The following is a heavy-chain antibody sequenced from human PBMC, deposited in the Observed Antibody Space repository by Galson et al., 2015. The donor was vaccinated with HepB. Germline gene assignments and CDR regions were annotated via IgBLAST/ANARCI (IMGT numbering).Heavy chain of an antibody. CDR3: ARGAYAFGAFDI. Sequence: SLRLSCASSGFTFSYYAMSWVRQAPGKGLEWVSAISGSAFNTYYTDSVKGRFTISRDNSKNTTFLQMNSLRAEDTAVYYCARGAYAFGAFDIWGQGTLVTVSS. V-gene: IGHV3-23*01. CDR1: GFTFSYYA. D-gene: IGHD2-21*01. J-gene: IGHJ3*02. CDR2: ISGSAFNT.